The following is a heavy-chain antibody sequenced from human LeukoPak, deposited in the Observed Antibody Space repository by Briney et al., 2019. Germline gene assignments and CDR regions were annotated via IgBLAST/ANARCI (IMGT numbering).Heavy chain of an antibody. CDR1: GGSISSYY. CDR3: ARSGSGYKDAFDI. CDR2: IYYSGST. V-gene: IGHV4-59*12. Sequence: PSETLSLTCTVSGGSISSYYWSWIRQPPGKGLEWIGYIYYSGSTNYNPSLKSRVTISVDTSKNQFSLKLSSVTAADTAVYYCARSGSGYKDAFDIWGQGTMVTVSS. D-gene: IGHD5-12*01. J-gene: IGHJ3*02.